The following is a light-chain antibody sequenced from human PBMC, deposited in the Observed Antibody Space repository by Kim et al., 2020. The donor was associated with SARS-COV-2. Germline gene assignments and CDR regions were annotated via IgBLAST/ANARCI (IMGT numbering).Light chain of an antibody. CDR2: NVS. Sequence: GQSTHLSCTGNSSDIGRYNYVAWYQQHPGTAPNLIIYNVSKRPSGVPDRFSGSKSGNTASLTISGLQAEDETDYYCCSYAGTYTWVFGGGTQLTVL. J-gene: IGLJ3*02. CDR1: SSDIGRYNY. V-gene: IGLV2-11*03. CDR3: CSYAGTYTWV.